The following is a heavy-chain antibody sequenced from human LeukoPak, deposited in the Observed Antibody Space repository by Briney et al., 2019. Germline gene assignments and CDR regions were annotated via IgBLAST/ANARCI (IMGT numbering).Heavy chain of an antibody. D-gene: IGHD3-22*01. Sequence: ASVKVSSKASGYTFTSYGISWVRQAPGQGLEWMGWIGAYNGNTNYAQKLQGRVTMTTDTSTSTAYMELRSLRSDDTAVYYCARLGAYYCDSVGYYWGQGTLVTVSS. V-gene: IGHV1-18*01. CDR2: IGAYNGNT. CDR3: ARLGAYYCDSVGYY. CDR1: GYTFTSYG. J-gene: IGHJ4*02.